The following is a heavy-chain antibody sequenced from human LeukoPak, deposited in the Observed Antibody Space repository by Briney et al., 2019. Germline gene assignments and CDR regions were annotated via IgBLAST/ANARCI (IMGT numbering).Heavy chain of an antibody. V-gene: IGHV3-23*01. CDR2: IIGSGGST. Sequence: GGSLRLSCSASGFTFSSYDMSWVRQARGKGLEWVSRIIGSGGSTYYADSVKGRFTISGDNSKNTLYLQMNSLRAEDTAVYYCARDLGVTIFGLSNGMDVWGQGTTVTVSS. CDR3: ARDLGVTIFGLSNGMDV. CDR1: GFTFSSYD. J-gene: IGHJ6*02. D-gene: IGHD3-3*01.